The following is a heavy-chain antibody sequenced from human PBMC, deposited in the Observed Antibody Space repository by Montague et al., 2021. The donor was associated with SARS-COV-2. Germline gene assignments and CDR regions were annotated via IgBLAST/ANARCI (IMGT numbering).Heavy chain of an antibody. CDR2: INSDGSST. J-gene: IGHJ5*02. V-gene: IGHV3-74*01. CDR1: GFTFSSYW. Sequence: SLRLSCAASGFTFSSYWMHWVRQAPGKGLVWVSRINSDGSSTSYADSVKGRFTISRDNAKNTLYLQMNSLRAEDTAVYYCARDWLDYGSGSSPENWFDPWGQGTLVTVSS. D-gene: IGHD3-10*01. CDR3: ARDWLDYGSGSSPENWFDP.